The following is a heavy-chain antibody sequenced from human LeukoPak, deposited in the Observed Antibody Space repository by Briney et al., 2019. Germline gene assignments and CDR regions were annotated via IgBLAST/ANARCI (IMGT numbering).Heavy chain of an antibody. D-gene: IGHD2-15*01. V-gene: IGHV1-69*05. CDR2: TIPVFGTK. J-gene: IGHJ4*02. CDR3: ARDPGSAVRAPPYFDY. Sequence: VKVSCKASGDTFISNAFSWVRQAPGQGLEWMGGTIPVFGTKDYAPSFQGRVTISTDESTSTVYMELSSLRSEDTAVYYCARDPGSAVRAPPYFDYWGQGTVVTVSS. CDR1: GDTFISNA.